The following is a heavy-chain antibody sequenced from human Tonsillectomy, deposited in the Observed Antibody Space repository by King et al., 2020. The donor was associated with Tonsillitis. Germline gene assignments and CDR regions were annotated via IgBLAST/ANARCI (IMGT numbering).Heavy chain of an antibody. J-gene: IGHJ6*02. V-gene: IGHV3-74*01. CDR2: INSDGSST. D-gene: IGHD5-12*01. CDR3: ARTSGYGGMDV. CDR1: GFTFSSYW. Sequence: VQLVESGGGLVQPGGSLRLSCAASGFTFSSYWMHWVRPASGKGLVWVSRINSDGSSTRYADSVKGRFTISRDNATKTLSLQMNSLRAEDTAVYYCARTSGYGGMDVWGQGTTVTVSS.